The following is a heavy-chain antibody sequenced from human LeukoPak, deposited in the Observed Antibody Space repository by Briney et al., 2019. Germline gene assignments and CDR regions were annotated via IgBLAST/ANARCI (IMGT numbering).Heavy chain of an antibody. J-gene: IGHJ4*02. D-gene: IGHD3-3*01. Sequence: PGGSLRLSCAASGFTFSSYAMSWVRQAPGKGLEWVSAISGSGGSTYYADSVKGRFTISRDNSKNTLYLQMNSLRAEDTAVYYCARDPPYYDFWSGYYNYFDYWGQGTLVTVSS. V-gene: IGHV3-23*01. CDR3: ARDPPYYDFWSGYYNYFDY. CDR2: ISGSGGST. CDR1: GFTFSSYA.